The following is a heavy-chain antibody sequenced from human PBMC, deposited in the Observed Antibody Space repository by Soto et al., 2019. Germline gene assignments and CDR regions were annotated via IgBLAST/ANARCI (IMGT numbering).Heavy chain of an antibody. J-gene: IGHJ6*02. V-gene: IGHV4-39*01. Sequence: LSLTCTVSGGSISSSSYYWGWIRQPPGKGLEWIGSIYYSGSTYYNPSLKSRVTISVDASKNQFSLKLSSVTAADTAVYYCARPSMDSSGLYYYGMDVWGQGTTVTVSS. CDR1: GGSISSSSYY. CDR3: ARPSMDSSGLYYYGMDV. CDR2: IYYSGST. D-gene: IGHD3-22*01.